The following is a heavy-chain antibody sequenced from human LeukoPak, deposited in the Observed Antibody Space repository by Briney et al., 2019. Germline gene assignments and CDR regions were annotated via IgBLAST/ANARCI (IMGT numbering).Heavy chain of an antibody. V-gene: IGHV4-4*02. CDR1: GGSISSSNW. Sequence: SGTLSLTCAVSGGSISSSNWWSWVRQPPGKGLEWIGEIYHSGSTNYNPSLKSRVTISVDKSKNQFSLKLSPVTAADTAVYYCARETSIAVAGTAGDAFDIWGQGTMVTVSS. CDR2: IYHSGST. CDR3: ARETSIAVAGTAGDAFDI. J-gene: IGHJ3*02. D-gene: IGHD6-19*01.